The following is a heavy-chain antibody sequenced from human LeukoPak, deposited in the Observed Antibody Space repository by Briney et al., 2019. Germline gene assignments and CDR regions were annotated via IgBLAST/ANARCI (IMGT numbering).Heavy chain of an antibody. CDR2: ISYDGSNK. J-gene: IGHJ4*02. CDR3: ARGTAVYASRINY. D-gene: IGHD2-8*01. CDR1: GFTFSSYA. V-gene: IGHV3-30-3*01. Sequence: GGSLRLSCAASGFTFSSYAMHWVRQAPGKGLEWVAVISYDGSNKYYADSVKGRFTISRDNSKNTLFLQVDSLRPEDTAVYYCARGTAVYASRINYWGQGTLVTVSS.